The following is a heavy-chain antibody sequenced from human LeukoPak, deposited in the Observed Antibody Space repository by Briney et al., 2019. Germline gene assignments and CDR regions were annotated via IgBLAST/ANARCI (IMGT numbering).Heavy chain of an antibody. CDR2: ISSSSSYI. Sequence: GGSLRLSCAASGFTFSSYSMNWVRQAPGKGLEWVSSISSSSSYIYYADSVKGRFTISRDNAKNSLYLQMNSLRAEDTAVYYCARVNWNALGYYFDYWGQGTLVTVSS. J-gene: IGHJ4*02. V-gene: IGHV3-21*01. D-gene: IGHD1-20*01. CDR1: GFTFSSYS. CDR3: ARVNWNALGYYFDY.